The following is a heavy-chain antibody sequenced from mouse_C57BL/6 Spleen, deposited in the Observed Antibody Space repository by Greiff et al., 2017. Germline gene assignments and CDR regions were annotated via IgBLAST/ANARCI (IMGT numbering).Heavy chain of an antibody. CDR2: IRLKSDNYAT. CDR3: TGGDYGNYAWFAY. V-gene: IGHV6-3*01. J-gene: IGHJ3*01. CDR1: GFTFSNYW. Sequence: EVKLVESGGGLVQPGGSMKLSCVASGFTFSNYWMNWVRQSPEQGLEWVAQIRLKSDNYATHYAESVKGRFTISRNASKSSVYLQMNNLRAEYTGIYYCTGGDYGNYAWFAYWGQGTLVTVSA. D-gene: IGHD2-1*01.